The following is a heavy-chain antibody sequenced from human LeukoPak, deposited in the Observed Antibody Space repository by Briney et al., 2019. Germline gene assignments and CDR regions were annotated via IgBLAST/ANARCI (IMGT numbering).Heavy chain of an antibody. CDR2: MNPNSGNT. CDR3: ATAHPLGYDQRAFDI. D-gene: IGHD5-12*01. CDR1: GYTFTSYD. Sequence: GESLKVSCKASGYTFTSYDINWVRQATGQGLEWMGWMNPNSGNTGYAQKFQGRVTITRNTSISTAYMELSSLRSEDTAVYYCATAHPLGYDQRAFDIWGQGTMVTVSS. V-gene: IGHV1-8*03. J-gene: IGHJ3*02.